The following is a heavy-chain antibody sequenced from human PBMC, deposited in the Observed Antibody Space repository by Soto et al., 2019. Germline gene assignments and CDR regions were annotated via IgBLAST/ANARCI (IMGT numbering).Heavy chain of an antibody. D-gene: IGHD3-10*01. V-gene: IGHV1-18*04. CDR2: ISAYNGNT. CDR1: GYTFTSYG. CDR3: LFDP. J-gene: IGHJ5*02. Sequence: AVKVSCKSSGYTFTSYGISWVRQAPGQGLEWVGWISAYNGNTNYAQKLQGRVTMNNLRADDTAMYYCAKSSRQYASSIQALFDPWGLGALVTVCS.